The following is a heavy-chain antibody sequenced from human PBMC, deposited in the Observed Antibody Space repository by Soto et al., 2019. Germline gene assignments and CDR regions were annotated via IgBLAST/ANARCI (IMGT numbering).Heavy chain of an antibody. CDR1: GYTFSNYD. CDR3: AKVSRKGSAIDFDY. V-gene: IGHV1-8*01. D-gene: IGHD3-10*01. Sequence: QVQLVQSGAELKKPGASVKVSCKASGYTFSNYDMNWVRHATGQGPEWIGWVNPNNGDTGYAQKFQGRVTLTTEISTTTAYMELTSLRSEDTALYYCAKVSRKGSAIDFDYWGQGTLITVSS. CDR2: VNPNNGDT. J-gene: IGHJ4*02.